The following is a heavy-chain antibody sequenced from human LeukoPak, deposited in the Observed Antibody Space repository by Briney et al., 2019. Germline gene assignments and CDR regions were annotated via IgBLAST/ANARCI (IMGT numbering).Heavy chain of an antibody. CDR1: GVTLSDHH. Sequence: QPGGSLRLSCAASGVTLSDHHMDWVRQAPGKGLEWVGRTRNKARGYTTEYAASVKGRFTISRDDSKTLVYLQMNSLKTEDTAVYFCARDGAEGANGAFDIWGQGTVVTVSS. V-gene: IGHV3-72*01. CDR2: TRNKARGYTT. J-gene: IGHJ3*02. D-gene: IGHD2-8*01. CDR3: ARDGAEGANGAFDI.